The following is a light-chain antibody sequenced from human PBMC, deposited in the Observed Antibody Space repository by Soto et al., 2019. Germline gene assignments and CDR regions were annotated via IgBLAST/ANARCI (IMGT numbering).Light chain of an antibody. CDR3: QQRHMWPIT. V-gene: IGKV3-15*01. Sequence: EIAMTQSPATLSVSPGERATLSCRASQSVSSKLAWYQQKPGQAPTLLIYDASTRATGIPARFSGSGSGTDFTLTISSLEPEDSAVYYCQQRHMWPITFGQGTRLEIK. CDR2: DAS. J-gene: IGKJ5*01. CDR1: QSVSSK.